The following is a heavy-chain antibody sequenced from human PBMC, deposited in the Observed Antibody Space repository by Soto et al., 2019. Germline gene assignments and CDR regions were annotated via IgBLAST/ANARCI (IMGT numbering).Heavy chain of an antibody. CDR3: ARGVDRQWADY. CDR1: GGSINAYS. CDR2: VYYSGNT. J-gene: IGHJ4*02. D-gene: IGHD6-19*01. Sequence: SETLSLTCTVSGGSINAYSWTWIRQAPGKGLEWIGFVYYSGNTNYNPSLKSRVSISLHTSKNQFSLKLSSVTAADTAVYYCARGVDRQWADYWGQGTLVTVSS. V-gene: IGHV4-59*01.